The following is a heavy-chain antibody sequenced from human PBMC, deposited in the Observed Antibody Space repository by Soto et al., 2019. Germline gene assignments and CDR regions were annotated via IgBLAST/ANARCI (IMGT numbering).Heavy chain of an antibody. V-gene: IGHV1-69*12. CDR2: IIPIFGTA. CDR1: GGTFSSYA. CDR3: AREAWGSGSYFRHDAFDI. D-gene: IGHD3-10*01. J-gene: IGHJ3*02. Sequence: QVQLVQSGAEVKKPGSSVKVSCKASGGTFSSYAISWVRQAPGQGLEWMGGIIPIFGTANYAQKFQGRVTITADESTSTGYMELSSLRSEDTAVYYCAREAWGSGSYFRHDAFDIWGQGTMVTVSS.